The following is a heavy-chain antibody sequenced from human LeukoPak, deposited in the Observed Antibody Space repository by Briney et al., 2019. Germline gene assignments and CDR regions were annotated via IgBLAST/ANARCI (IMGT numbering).Heavy chain of an antibody. CDR2: IYYSGST. J-gene: IGHJ5*02. CDR1: GGSISSNLAY. Sequence: PSETLSLTCTVSGGSISSNLAYWSWIRQPPGKGLEWIGYIYYSGSTNYNPSLKSRVTISVDTSKNQFSLKLSSVTAADTAVYYCARTVAASNWFDPWGQGTLVTVSS. V-gene: IGHV4-59*01. CDR3: ARTVAASNWFDP. D-gene: IGHD6-19*01.